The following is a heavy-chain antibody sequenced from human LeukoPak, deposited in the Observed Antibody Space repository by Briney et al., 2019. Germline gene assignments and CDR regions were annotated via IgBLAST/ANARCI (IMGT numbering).Heavy chain of an antibody. Sequence: ASVKVSCKASGYTFTGYYMHWVRQAPGQGLEWMGWINPKSGGTNYAQKFQGRVTMTRDTSISTAYMELSRLRSDDTAVYYCAIPLEVIPPYYYYYGMDVWGQGTTVTVSS. CDR3: AIPLEVIPPYYYYYGMDV. CDR2: INPKSGGT. D-gene: IGHD3-16*02. V-gene: IGHV1-2*02. J-gene: IGHJ6*02. CDR1: GYTFTGYY.